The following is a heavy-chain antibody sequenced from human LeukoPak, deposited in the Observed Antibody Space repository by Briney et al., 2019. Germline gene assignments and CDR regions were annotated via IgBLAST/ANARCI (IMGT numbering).Heavy chain of an antibody. J-gene: IGHJ4*02. CDR3: SRGLDRGYAYGPLE. CDR1: GFTFSRHA. V-gene: IGHV3-64*01. Sequence: PGGSLRLSCAASGFTFSRHAMHWVRQAPGKGLEYISSISDNGGSTFYANSVNGRFTISRDNSNDMLYLQMGSLRVEDMAVYYCSRGLDRGYAYGPLEWGQGDLVTVSS. CDR2: ISDNGGST. D-gene: IGHD5-18*01.